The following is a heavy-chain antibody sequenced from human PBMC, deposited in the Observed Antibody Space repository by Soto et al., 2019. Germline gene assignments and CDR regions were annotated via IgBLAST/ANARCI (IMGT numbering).Heavy chain of an antibody. J-gene: IGHJ4*02. CDR1: GFTFSSYA. V-gene: IGHV3-30-3*01. D-gene: IGHD6-19*01. Sequence: GGSLRLSCAASGFTFSSYAMHWVRQAPGKGLEWVAVISYDGSNKYYADSVKGRFTISRDNSKNTLYLQMNSLRAEDTAVYYCARATRGVQQWLVPDFDYWGQGTLVTVSS. CDR3: ARATRGVQQWLVPDFDY. CDR2: ISYDGSNK.